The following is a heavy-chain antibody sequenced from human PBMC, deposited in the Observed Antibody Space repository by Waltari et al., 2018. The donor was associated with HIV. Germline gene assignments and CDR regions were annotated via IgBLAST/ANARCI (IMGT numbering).Heavy chain of an antibody. V-gene: IGHV6-1*01. CDR3: ARDSYSLDF. CDR1: GDSVSSGTAA. D-gene: IGHD4-4*01. Sequence: QVYLDQSGPGLVRPSQTTNLICVISGDSVSSGTAAWHWIRQAPSRGLEWLGRTYYRSKWSTDYAESVRGRISITPDTDNNQFSLHLTSVTAADTAVYFCARDSYSLDFWGLGTQVLVSS. CDR2: TYYRSKWST. J-gene: IGHJ4*02.